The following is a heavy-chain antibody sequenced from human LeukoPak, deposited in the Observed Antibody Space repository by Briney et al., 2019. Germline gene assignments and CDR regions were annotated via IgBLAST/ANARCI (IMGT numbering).Heavy chain of an antibody. CDR2: ISGSGGST. V-gene: IGHV3-23*01. CDR3: AKVNGIAAAADVLYFQH. J-gene: IGHJ1*01. CDR1: GFTFSSYA. D-gene: IGHD6-13*01. Sequence: GGSVRLSCAASGFTFSSYAMSWVRQAPGKGLEWVSAISGSGGSTYYADSVKGRFTISRDNSKNTLYLQMNSLRAEDTAVYYRAKVNGIAAAADVLYFQHWGQGTLVTVSS.